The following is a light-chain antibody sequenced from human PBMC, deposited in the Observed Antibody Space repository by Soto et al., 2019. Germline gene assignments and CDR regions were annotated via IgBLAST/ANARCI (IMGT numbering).Light chain of an antibody. CDR1: QSVSNNY. V-gene: IGKV3-20*01. Sequence: EIVFTQSPGTLSLSPKERATRSFRASQSVSNNYLAWYQQKPGQAPRLLIYGASNRATGIPDGFSGSGSGTDFTLTISRLEPADFAVYYCQQYGSSGTFSQGTKVDI. CDR3: QQYGSSGT. J-gene: IGKJ1*01. CDR2: GAS.